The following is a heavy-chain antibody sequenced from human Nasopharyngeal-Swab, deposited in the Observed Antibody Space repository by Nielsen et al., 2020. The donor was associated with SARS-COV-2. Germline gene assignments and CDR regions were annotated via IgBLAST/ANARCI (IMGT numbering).Heavy chain of an antibody. D-gene: IGHD3-3*01. V-gene: IGHV7-4-1*02. CDR3: ARAPENYDFWSGYQKYFDL. CDR2: INTNTGNP. Sequence: ASVKVSCKASGYTFTSYAMNWVRQAPGQGLEWMGWINTNTGNPTYAQGFTGRFVFSLDTSVSTAYLQISSLKAEDTAVYYCARAPENYDFWSGYQKYFDLWGRGTLVTVSS. CDR1: GYTFTSYA. J-gene: IGHJ2*01.